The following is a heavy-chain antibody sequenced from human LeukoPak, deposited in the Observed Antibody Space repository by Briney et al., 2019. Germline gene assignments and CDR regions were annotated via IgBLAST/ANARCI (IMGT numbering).Heavy chain of an antibody. V-gene: IGHV3-7*01. Sequence: GGSLRLSCAASGFTFSNYWVNWVRQAPGKGLEWVANIKEDGSQKYYQDSVKGRFTVSRDNPKTSLYLQMHSLRTEDTAVYYCARDTSPSIAAAGYDAFDIWGQGTMVTVS. CDR1: GFTFSNYW. J-gene: IGHJ3*02. CDR2: IKEDGSQK. D-gene: IGHD6-13*01. CDR3: ARDTSPSIAAAGYDAFDI.